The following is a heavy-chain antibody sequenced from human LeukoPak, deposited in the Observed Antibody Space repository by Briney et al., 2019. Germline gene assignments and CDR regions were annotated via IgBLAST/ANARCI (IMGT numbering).Heavy chain of an antibody. V-gene: IGHV3-23*01. Sequence: GGSLRLSCAASGFTFSSYAMSWVRQAPGKGLEWVSAIGGSGGSTYYADSVKGRFTISRDNSKNTLYLQMNSLRAEDTAVYYCAKDKSWVYYYGMDVWGKGTTVTVSS. CDR2: IGGSGGST. J-gene: IGHJ6*04. CDR1: GFTFSSYA. CDR3: AKDKSWVYYYGMDV. D-gene: IGHD3-16*01.